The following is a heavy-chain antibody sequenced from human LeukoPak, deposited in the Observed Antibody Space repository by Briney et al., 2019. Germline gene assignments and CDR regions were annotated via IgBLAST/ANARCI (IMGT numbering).Heavy chain of an antibody. V-gene: IGHV1-69*05. Sequence: SVKVSCKASGGTFSSYAISWVRQAPGQGLEWMGGIIPIFGTANYAQKLQGRVTMTTDTSTSTAYMELRSLRSDDTAVYYCARGSGSYFSPTPFDYWGQGTLVTVSS. CDR1: GGTFSSYA. D-gene: IGHD1-26*01. CDR3: ARGSGSYFSPTPFDY. CDR2: IIPIFGTA. J-gene: IGHJ4*02.